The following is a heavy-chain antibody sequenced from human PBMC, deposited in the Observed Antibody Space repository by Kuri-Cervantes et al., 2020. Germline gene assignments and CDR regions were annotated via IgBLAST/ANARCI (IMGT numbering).Heavy chain of an antibody. D-gene: IGHD5-12*01. CDR1: GYTFTNYG. CDR3: ASDNIVATIDAFDI. Sequence: ASVKVSCKASGYTFTNYGIGWVRQAPGQGLEWMGRISAYNGNRNYAQKIQGRVTMTIDTSASTAYMDLRGLTSDDTAVYYCASDNIVATIDAFDIWGQGTMVTVSS. J-gene: IGHJ3*02. CDR2: ISAYNGNR. V-gene: IGHV1-18*01.